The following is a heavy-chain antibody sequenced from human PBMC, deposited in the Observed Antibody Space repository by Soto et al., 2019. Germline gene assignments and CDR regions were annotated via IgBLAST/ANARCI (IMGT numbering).Heavy chain of an antibody. CDR1: GGTFSRHA. CDR3: ARGWGYDSNDYYYAY. V-gene: IGHV1-69*01. D-gene: IGHD3-22*01. J-gene: IGHJ4*02. Sequence: QVQLVQSGAEVRKPGSSVKVSCKASGGTFSRHAISWVRQAPGQGLEWMGGIIPIFGTANHAQKFQGRVRIIADESMSTVYMELSSLRSEDTAMYYCARGWGYDSNDYYYAYWGQGTLVIVSS. CDR2: IIPIFGTA.